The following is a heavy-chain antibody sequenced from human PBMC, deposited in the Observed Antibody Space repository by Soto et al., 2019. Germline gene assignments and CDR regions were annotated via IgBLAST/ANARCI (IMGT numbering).Heavy chain of an antibody. CDR3: ARQVDRYYDYIWGSYRPYWYFDL. CDR2: INWNGGST. V-gene: IGHV3-20*01. Sequence: PGGSLRLSCAASGFTFDDYGMSWVRQAPGKGLEWVSGINWNGGSTGYADSVKGRFTISRDNAKNSLYLQMNSLRAEDTALYHCARQVDRYYDYIWGSYRPYWYFDLWGRGTLVTVSS. J-gene: IGHJ2*01. CDR1: GFTFDDYG. D-gene: IGHD3-16*02.